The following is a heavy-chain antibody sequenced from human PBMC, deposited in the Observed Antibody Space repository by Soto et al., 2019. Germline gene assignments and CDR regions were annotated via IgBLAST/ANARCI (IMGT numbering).Heavy chain of an antibody. V-gene: IGHV3-23*01. J-gene: IGHJ3*02. CDR1: GFTFSSYA. CDR2: VTGRSTTT. Sequence: EVQLLESGGGLVQPGGSLRLSCAASGFTFSSYAMSWVRQAPGKGLEWVSVVTGRSTTTYYADSVKGRFTISRDNSQKTVGLELSSLGAEVTGVYYCGNLLLSRRNPGVRADGFHIWGPATVLSVSS. CDR3: GNLLLSRRNPGVRADGFHI. D-gene: IGHD1-1*01.